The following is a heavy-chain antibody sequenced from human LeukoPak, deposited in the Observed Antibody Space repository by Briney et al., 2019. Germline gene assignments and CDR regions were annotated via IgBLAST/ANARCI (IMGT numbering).Heavy chain of an antibody. Sequence: PGGALRLSCAASGFTLSGYGTHWGREAPGKGLGWVALVWYDGSDIYYADSVKGRFSISRHNSKTTLYLQMNTLRAEDKAVYYCERGAAAPYYFDFSGQGTLVTVSS. CDR1: GFTLSGYG. V-gene: IGHV3-33*01. CDR3: ERGAAAPYYFDF. J-gene: IGHJ4*02. D-gene: IGHD2-2*01. CDR2: VWYDGSDI.